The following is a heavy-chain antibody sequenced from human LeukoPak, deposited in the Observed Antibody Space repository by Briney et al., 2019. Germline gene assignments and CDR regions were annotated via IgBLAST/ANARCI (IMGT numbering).Heavy chain of an antibody. CDR3: AKRTDYGGSSALDY. CDR2: ISGSGGST. V-gene: IGHV3-23*01. CDR1: GFTFSSYA. Sequence: GGSLRLSCAASGFTFSSYAMSWVRQAPGKGLEWVSAISGSGGSTYYADSVKGRFTISRDNSKNTLYLQMNSLRAEDTAVYYCAKRTDYGGSSALDYWGQGTLVTVSS. D-gene: IGHD4-23*01. J-gene: IGHJ4*02.